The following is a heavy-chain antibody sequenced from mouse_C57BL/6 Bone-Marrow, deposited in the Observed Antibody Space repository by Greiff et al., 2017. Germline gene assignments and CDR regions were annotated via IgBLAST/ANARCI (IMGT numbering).Heavy chain of an antibody. CDR1: GYTFTSYG. V-gene: IGHV1-81*01. J-gene: IGHJ1*03. CDR2: IYPRSGNT. CDR3: AREGSEGGYVDV. Sequence: QVQLQQSGAELARPGASVKLSCKASGYTFTSYGISWVKQRTGQGLEWIGEIYPRSGNTYYNEKFKGKATLTADKSSSTAYMELRSLTSEDSAVYFCAREGSEGGYVDVWGTGTTVTVSS. D-gene: IGHD3-3*01.